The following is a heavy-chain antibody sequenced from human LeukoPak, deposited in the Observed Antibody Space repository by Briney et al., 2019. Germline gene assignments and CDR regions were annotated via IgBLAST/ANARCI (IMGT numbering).Heavy chain of an antibody. CDR3: ARHDPIVGTPDAFDI. J-gene: IGHJ3*02. V-gene: IGHV4-59*08. Sequence: SETLSLTCTVSAGSISNYYWSWIRQPPGKGLEWIAYIYYSGSTDYNPSLKSRVTISLDTSKNQFSLKLSSVTAADTAVYYCARHDPIVGTPDAFDIWGQGTMVTVSS. CDR1: AGSISNYY. D-gene: IGHD1-26*01. CDR2: IYYSGST.